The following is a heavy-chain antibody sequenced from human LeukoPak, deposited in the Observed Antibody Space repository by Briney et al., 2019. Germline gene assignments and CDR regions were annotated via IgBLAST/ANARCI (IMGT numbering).Heavy chain of an antibody. CDR3: ARGGYGAYMG. Sequence: GGSLRLSCAASGFTFSSYAMHWVRQAPGKGLVWVSGLNSDGSITGYVDSVKGRFTISRDNAKNTLYLQMNTLRAEDTAVYYCARGGYGAYMGWGQGNLVTVSS. CDR1: GFTFSSYA. D-gene: IGHD4-17*01. V-gene: IGHV3-74*01. CDR2: LNSDGSIT. J-gene: IGHJ4*02.